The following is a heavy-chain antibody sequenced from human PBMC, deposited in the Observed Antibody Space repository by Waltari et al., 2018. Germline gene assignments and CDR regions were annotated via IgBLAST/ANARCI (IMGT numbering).Heavy chain of an antibody. CDR1: GGSISSYY. CDR2: IYYTGST. Sequence: QVQLQESGPGLVKPSETLSLTCTVSGGSISSYYWSWIRQPPGKGLGWIAYIYYTGSTNYNPSLKSRATTSVDTSKNQFSLKVSSVTAADTAVYYCARVARILEWYYMDIWGKGTTVTVSS. D-gene: IGHD3-3*01. J-gene: IGHJ6*03. CDR3: ARVARILEWYYMDI. V-gene: IGHV4-59*01.